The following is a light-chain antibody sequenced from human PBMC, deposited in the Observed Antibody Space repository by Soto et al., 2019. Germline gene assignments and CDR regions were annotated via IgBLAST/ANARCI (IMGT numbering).Light chain of an antibody. CDR2: EVT. CDR3: SSYTYSTTHV. Sequence: QSALTQPASVSGSPGQSITISCTGTSSDVGGYNYVSWFQQHPGKAPKLIIYEVTERPSGVSDRFSGSKSGNTASLTISGLQAEDEADYYCSSYTYSTTHVFGTGTKLTVL. V-gene: IGLV2-14*01. CDR1: SSDVGGYNY. J-gene: IGLJ1*01.